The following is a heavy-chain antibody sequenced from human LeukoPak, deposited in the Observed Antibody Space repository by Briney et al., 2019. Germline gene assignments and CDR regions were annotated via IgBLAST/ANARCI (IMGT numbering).Heavy chain of an antibody. V-gene: IGHV4-38-2*02. D-gene: IGHD5-12*01. CDR1: DYSISSGYY. CDR2: MYHSGNT. CDR3: ARHTWQWLPFDD. Sequence: SETLSLTCTVSDYSISSGYYWGWIRQPPGKGLEWIGSMYHSGNTYYNPSLKSRITISVDTSKNQFSLKLSSVTAADTAVYYCARHTWQWLPFDDWGQGTQVTISS. J-gene: IGHJ4*02.